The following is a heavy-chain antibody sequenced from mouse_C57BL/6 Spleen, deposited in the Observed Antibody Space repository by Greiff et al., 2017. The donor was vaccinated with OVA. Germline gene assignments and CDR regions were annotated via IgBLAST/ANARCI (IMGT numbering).Heavy chain of an antibody. V-gene: IGHV1-22*01. CDR3: ARSGDYDGSYWYFDV. D-gene: IGHD2-4*01. Sequence: EVQLQQSGPELVKPGASVKMSCKASGYTFTDYNMHCVKQSHGKSLEWIGYINPNNGGTSYNQKFKGKATLTVNKSSSTAYMELRSLTSEDSAVYYCARSGDYDGSYWYFDVWGTGTTVTVSS. CDR1: GYTFTDYN. CDR2: INPNNGGT. J-gene: IGHJ1*03.